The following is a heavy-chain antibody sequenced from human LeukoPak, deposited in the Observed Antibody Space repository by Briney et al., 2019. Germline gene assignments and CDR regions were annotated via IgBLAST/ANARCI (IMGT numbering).Heavy chain of an antibody. J-gene: IGHJ6*02. CDR2: ISSNGGST. CDR3: ASPKGHYYDSSGYYYYGMDV. CDR1: GFTFSSYA. V-gene: IGHV3-64*04. D-gene: IGHD3-22*01. Sequence: PGGSLRLSCSASGFTFSSYAMHWVRQAPGKGLEYVSAISSNGGSTYYADSVKGRFTISRDNSKNTLYLQMNSLRAEDTAVYYCASPKGHYYDSSGYYYYGMDVWGQGTTVTVSS.